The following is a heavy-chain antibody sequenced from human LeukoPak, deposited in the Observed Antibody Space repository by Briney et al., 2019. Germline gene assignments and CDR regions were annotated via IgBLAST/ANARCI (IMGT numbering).Heavy chain of an antibody. Sequence: GGSLRLSCAASGFTFSSYAMSWVRQAPGKGLEWVSAVSGSGGSTYYADSVKGRFTISRDNSKNTLYLQMNSLRAEDTAVYYCAKGNYCSGGSYHSGALDYYYCYIDVWGKGTRSPSP. CDR2: VSGSGGST. CDR3: AKGNYCSGGSYHSGALDYYYCYIDV. CDR1: GFTFSSYA. D-gene: IGHD2-15*01. V-gene: IGHV3-23*01. J-gene: IGHJ6*03.